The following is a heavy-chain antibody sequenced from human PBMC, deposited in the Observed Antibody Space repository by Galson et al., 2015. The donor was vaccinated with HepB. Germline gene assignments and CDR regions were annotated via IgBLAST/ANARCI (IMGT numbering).Heavy chain of an antibody. V-gene: IGHV3-21*01. CDR3: ARSWGFHVRGVNGY. CDR2: ISSSSSYI. D-gene: IGHD3-10*02. Sequence: SLRLSCAASGFTFSSYTMNWVRQAPGKGLEWVSSISSSSSYIYYADSVKGRFTISRDNAKNSLYLQMNSLRAEDTAVYYCARSWGFHVRGVNGYWGQGTLVTASS. CDR1: GFTFSSYT. J-gene: IGHJ4*02.